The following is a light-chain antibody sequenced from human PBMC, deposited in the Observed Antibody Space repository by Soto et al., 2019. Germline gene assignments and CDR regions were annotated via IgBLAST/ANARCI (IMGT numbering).Light chain of an antibody. J-gene: IGLJ2*01. Sequence: QSVLTQPPSVSAAPGPKVTISCSGSSSNIGNNYVSWYQQLPGTAPKLLIYDNNKRPSGIPDRFSGSKSGTSATRGITGLQTGDEADYYCGTWDSSLSVVVFGGGTKLTVL. CDR3: GTWDSSLSVVV. CDR1: SSNIGNNY. V-gene: IGLV1-51*01. CDR2: DNN.